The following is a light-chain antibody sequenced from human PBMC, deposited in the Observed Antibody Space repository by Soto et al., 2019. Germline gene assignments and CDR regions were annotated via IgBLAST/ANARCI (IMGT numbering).Light chain of an antibody. Sequence: AILLTQSPSSLSASVGDRVTITCRASQGISSALAWYQQKPGKAPKLLIYAASSLESGVPSRFSGSESGTDVTLTSSSLQPEDFATYYCQQFNSYPFTFGPGTKVEIK. V-gene: IGKV1-13*02. CDR2: AAS. J-gene: IGKJ3*01. CDR1: QGISSA. CDR3: QQFNSYPFT.